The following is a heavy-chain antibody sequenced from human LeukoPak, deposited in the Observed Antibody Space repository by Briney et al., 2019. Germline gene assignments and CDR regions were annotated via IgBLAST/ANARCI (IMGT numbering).Heavy chain of an antibody. CDR1: GFTFSSYW. CDR2: IEEDGDKR. V-gene: IGHV3-7*01. Sequence: GGSLRLSCAASGFTFSSYWMSWVRQAPGKGLEWVASIEEDGDKRYYVDSVKGRFTISRDNANNSLYLLMNSLRVEDTALYYCAKRTAGYYMDVWGKGTTVTVSS. D-gene: IGHD6-25*01. CDR3: AKRTAGYYMDV. J-gene: IGHJ6*03.